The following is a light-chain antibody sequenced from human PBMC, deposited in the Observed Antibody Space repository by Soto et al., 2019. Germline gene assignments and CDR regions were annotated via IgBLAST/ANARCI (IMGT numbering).Light chain of an antibody. V-gene: IGKV3-20*01. CDR2: GAS. CDR1: QSVSNSF. Sequence: EIVLTQSPGTLSLSPGERATLSCRASQSVSNSFLVWYQQKPGQAPRLLIYGASRRATGIPDRFSGSGSGTDFALTISRLEPEDFAVYYCQQFGSSPYTFGQGTKLEIK. CDR3: QQFGSSPYT. J-gene: IGKJ2*01.